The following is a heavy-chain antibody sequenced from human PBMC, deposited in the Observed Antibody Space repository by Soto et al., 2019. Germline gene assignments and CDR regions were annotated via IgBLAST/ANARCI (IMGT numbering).Heavy chain of an antibody. CDR2: IYHSGST. CDR1: GGSISSGGYS. CDR3: ARVPGP. Sequence: SETLSLTCAVSGGSISSGGYSWSWIRQPPGKGLEWIGYIYHSGSTYYNPSLKSRVTISVDRSKNQFPLKLSSVTAADTAVYYCARVPGPWGQGTLVTVSS. V-gene: IGHV4-30-2*01. J-gene: IGHJ5*02.